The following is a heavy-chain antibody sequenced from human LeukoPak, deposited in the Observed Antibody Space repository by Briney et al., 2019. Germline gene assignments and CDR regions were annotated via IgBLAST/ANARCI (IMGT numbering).Heavy chain of an antibody. CDR1: GDTFSGHF. D-gene: IGHD3-3*01. J-gene: IGHJ4*02. CDR2: ISAYNGNT. V-gene: IGHV1-18*04. Sequence: ASVKVSCKASGDTFSGHFFHWVRQAPGQGLEWMGWISAYNGNTNYAQKLQGRVTMTTDTSTSTAYMELRSLRSDDTAVYYCARDTYDFWSGYEMIFDYWGQGTLVTVSS. CDR3: ARDTYDFWSGYEMIFDY.